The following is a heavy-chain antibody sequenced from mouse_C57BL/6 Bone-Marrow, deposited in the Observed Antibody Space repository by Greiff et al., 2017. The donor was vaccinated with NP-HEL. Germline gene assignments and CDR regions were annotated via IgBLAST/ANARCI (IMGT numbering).Heavy chain of an antibody. CDR3: ARSGDYLFAY. CDR1: GYTFTSYW. V-gene: IGHV1-72*01. Sequence: QVQLQQPGAELVKPGASVKLSCKASGYTFTSYWMHWVKQRPGRGLEWIGRIDPNSGGTKYNEKFKSKATLTVDKHSSTAYMQLSSLTSDDSAVYYCARSGDYLFAYWGQGTLVTVSA. CDR2: IDPNSGGT. J-gene: IGHJ3*01. D-gene: IGHD2-4*01.